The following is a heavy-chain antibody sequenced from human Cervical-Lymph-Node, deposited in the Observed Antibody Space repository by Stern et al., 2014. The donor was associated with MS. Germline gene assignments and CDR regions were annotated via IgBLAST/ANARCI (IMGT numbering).Heavy chain of an antibody. D-gene: IGHD2-8*01. Sequence: QLVQSGAEVKKPGASVQVSCKASGYTFTAYSIHWVRQDPGQGLEWMGWIYPNSGDTNIAQKFQGRVTMTRDTSISTAYMELSRLRSDDTAVYYCAREYEPPTNWFDPWGQGTLVTVSS. CDR1: GYTFTAYS. CDR3: AREYEPPTNWFDP. J-gene: IGHJ5*02. V-gene: IGHV1-2*02. CDR2: IYPNSGDT.